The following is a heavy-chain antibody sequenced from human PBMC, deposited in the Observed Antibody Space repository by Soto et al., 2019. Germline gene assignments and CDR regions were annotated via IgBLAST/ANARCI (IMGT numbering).Heavy chain of an antibody. D-gene: IGHD3-10*01. CDR1: GFTFSNYV. Sequence: GGSLRLSCAASGFTFSNYVMTWVRQAPGQGLEWVSSISGSGGTTYYADSVRGLFTISRDNSKNTLYLQMSSLRAEDTAVYYCAKYYASGTYYHFVSWGRGTLVTVSS. J-gene: IGHJ4*02. CDR2: ISGSGGTT. CDR3: AKYYASGTYYHFVS. V-gene: IGHV3-23*01.